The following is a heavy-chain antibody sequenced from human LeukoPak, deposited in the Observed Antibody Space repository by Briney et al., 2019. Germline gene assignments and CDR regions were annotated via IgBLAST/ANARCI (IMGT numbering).Heavy chain of an antibody. CDR2: ITRDGSST. J-gene: IGHJ6*04. V-gene: IGHV3-74*01. CDR1: GFTFSSFG. Sequence: GGSLRLSCAASGFTFSSFGLSWVRQAPGKGLVWVSRITRDGSSTTYADSVKGRFTTSRDNAKNTLYLQTDSLRDDDTAVYYCARDPGYESWSPFWGGMDVWGNGTTIIVSS. CDR3: ARDPGYESWSPFWGGMDV. D-gene: IGHD3-16*01.